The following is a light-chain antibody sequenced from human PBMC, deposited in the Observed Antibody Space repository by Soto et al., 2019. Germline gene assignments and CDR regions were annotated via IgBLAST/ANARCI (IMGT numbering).Light chain of an antibody. J-gene: IGLJ3*02. Sequence: SYELTQPPSVSVAPGKTARITCGGDNIAGKSVHWYQLKPGQAPMLIIYNGDDRPSGIPERFSGSNSSDTATLTVSWVEAGDYADDYCQVWGSPADPYWLFGGGTKLTVL. CDR1: NIAGKS. CDR2: NGD. CDR3: QVWGSPADPYWL. V-gene: IGLV3-21*04.